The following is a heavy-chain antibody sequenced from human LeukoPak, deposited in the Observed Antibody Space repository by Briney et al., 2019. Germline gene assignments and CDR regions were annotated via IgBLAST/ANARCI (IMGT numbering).Heavy chain of an antibody. D-gene: IGHD4-17*01. Sequence: PSETLSLTCTVSGGSITNYYWSWIRQPAGKGLEWIGRIYTSGSTNYNPSLETRVTMSVDTSKKQFSLNLSSVTAADTAVYYCARAYGDYNWFDPLGQGTLVTVSS. V-gene: IGHV4-4*07. CDR2: IYTSGST. J-gene: IGHJ5*02. CDR1: GGSITNYY. CDR3: ARAYGDYNWFDP.